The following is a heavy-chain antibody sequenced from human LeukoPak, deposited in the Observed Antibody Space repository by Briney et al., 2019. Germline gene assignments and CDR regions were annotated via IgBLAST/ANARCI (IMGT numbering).Heavy chain of an antibody. J-gene: IGHJ4*02. CDR2: INHSGST. V-gene: IGHV4-39*07. D-gene: IGHD3-22*01. CDR3: ASRSEENSDYYDSSGPYYLDY. CDR1: GGSISSSSYY. Sequence: SETLSLTCTVSGGSISSSSYYWGWIRQPPGKGLEWIGEINHSGSTNYNPSLKSRVTLSVDTSKNQFSLKLSSVTAADTAVYYCASRSEENSDYYDSSGPYYLDYWGQGTLVTVSS.